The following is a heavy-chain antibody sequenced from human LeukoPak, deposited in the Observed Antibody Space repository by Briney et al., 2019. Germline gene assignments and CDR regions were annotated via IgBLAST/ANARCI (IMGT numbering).Heavy chain of an antibody. D-gene: IGHD2-15*01. V-gene: IGHV5-51*01. CDR2: IYPGDSDT. CDR1: GYSFTSYW. J-gene: IGHJ4*02. Sequence: GESLKISCKGSGYSFTSYWIGWVRQMPGKGLEWMGIIYPGDSDTRYSPSFQGQVTISADKSISTAYLQWSSLKASDTAIYYCATSPDCSGGSCYGGFDYWGQGTLVTVSS. CDR3: ATSPDCSGGSCYGGFDY.